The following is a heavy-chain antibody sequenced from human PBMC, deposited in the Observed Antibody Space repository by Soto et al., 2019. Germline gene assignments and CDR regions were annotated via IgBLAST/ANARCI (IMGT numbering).Heavy chain of an antibody. Sequence: GASVKVSCKASGGTFSSYAISWVRQAPGQGLEWMGGIIPIFGTANYAQKFQGRVTITANTSTSTAYMELSSLRSEDTAVYYCAVGIAAAGPFDYWGQGTLVTVSS. CDR3: AVGIAAAGPFDY. CDR1: GGTFSSYA. CDR2: IIPIFGTA. D-gene: IGHD6-13*01. J-gene: IGHJ4*02. V-gene: IGHV1-69*06.